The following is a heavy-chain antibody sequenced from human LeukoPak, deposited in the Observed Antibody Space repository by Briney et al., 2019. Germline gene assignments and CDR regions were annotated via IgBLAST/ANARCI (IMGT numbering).Heavy chain of an antibody. CDR3: AKTLEYDILTGYSGAFDI. CDR2: ISGSGGST. V-gene: IGHV3-23*01. J-gene: IGHJ3*02. CDR1: GFTFSSYG. D-gene: IGHD3-9*01. Sequence: RSLRLSCAASGFTFSSYGMHWVRQAPGKGLEWVSAISGSGGSTYYADSVKGRFTISRDNSKNTLYLQMNSLRAEDTAVYYCAKTLEYDILTGYSGAFDIWGQGTMVTVSS.